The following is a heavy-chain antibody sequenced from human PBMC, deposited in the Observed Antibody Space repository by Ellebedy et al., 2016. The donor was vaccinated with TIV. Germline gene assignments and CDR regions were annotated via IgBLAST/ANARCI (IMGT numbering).Heavy chain of an antibody. CDR1: GGTFSSYA. Sequence: AASVKVSCKASGGTFSSYAISWVRQAPGQGLEWMGGIIPIFGTANYAQKFQGRVTITADESTSTAYMELRSLRSDDTAVYRCARDSPRGPAARHYYYGMDVWGQGTTVTVSS. CDR3: ARDSPRGPAARHYYYGMDV. J-gene: IGHJ6*02. V-gene: IGHV1-69*13. CDR2: IIPIFGTA. D-gene: IGHD2-2*01.